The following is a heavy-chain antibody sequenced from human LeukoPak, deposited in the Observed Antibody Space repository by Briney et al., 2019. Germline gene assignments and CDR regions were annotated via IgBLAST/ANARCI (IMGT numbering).Heavy chain of an antibody. CDR1: GGTFSSYA. J-gene: IGHJ4*02. CDR2: IIPILGIA. Sequence: ASVKVSCKASGGTFSSYAISWVRQAPGQGLEWMGRIIPILGIANYAQKFQGRVTITADKSTSTAYMELSSLRSEDTAVYYCARDRGPGIAVAGTAGFDYWGQGTLVTVSS. CDR3: ARDRGPGIAVAGTAGFDY. V-gene: IGHV1-69*04. D-gene: IGHD6-19*01.